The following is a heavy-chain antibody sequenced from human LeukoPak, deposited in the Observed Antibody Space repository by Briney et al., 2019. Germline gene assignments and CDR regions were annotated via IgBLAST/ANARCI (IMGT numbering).Heavy chain of an antibody. CDR1: GYTFTGYY. J-gene: IGHJ3*02. V-gene: IGHV1-2*02. CDR2: INPNSGGT. D-gene: IGHD6-6*01. Sequence: ASVKVSCKASGYTFTGYYMHWVRQAPGQGLEWMGWINPNSGGTNYAQKFQGRVTMTRDTSISTAYMELSRLRSDDTAVYYCARESLEYSSSSDAFDIWGQGTMVTVSS. CDR3: ARESLEYSSSSDAFDI.